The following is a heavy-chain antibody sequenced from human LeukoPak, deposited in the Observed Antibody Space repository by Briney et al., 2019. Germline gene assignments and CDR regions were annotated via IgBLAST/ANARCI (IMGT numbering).Heavy chain of an antibody. CDR1: GFTVSSNY. CDR3: ARDVLASSGWPTSHFDC. V-gene: IGHV3-66*01. D-gene: IGHD6-19*01. J-gene: IGHJ4*02. CDR2: IYSGGST. Sequence: GGSLGLSCAASGFTVSSNYMSWVRQAPGKGLEWVSVIYSGGSTYYADSVKGRFTISRDNSKNTLYLQMNSLRAEDTAVYYCARDVLASSGWPTSHFDCWGQGALVTVSS.